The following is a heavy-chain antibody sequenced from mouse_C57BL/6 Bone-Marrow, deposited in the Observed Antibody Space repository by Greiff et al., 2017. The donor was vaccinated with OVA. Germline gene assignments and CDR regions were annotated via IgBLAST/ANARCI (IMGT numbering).Heavy chain of an antibody. CDR2: IRSNSSNYAT. CDR3: VRVVTDAMDY. V-gene: IGHV10-3*01. CDR1: GFTFNTYA. D-gene: IGHD2-1*01. Sequence: EVQGVESGGGLVQPKGSLKLSCAASGFTFNTYAMPWVRQAPGKGLEWVARIRSNSSNYATYYADSVKDRFTISRDDSQNMLYLQMNNLKTEDTAMYYCVRVVTDAMDYWGQGTSVTVSS. J-gene: IGHJ4*01.